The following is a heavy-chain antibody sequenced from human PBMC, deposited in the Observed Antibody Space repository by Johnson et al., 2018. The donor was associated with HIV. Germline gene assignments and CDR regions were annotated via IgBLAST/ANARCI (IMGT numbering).Heavy chain of an antibody. CDR1: GFTFADYY. CDR3: ARGMWIPEIDAIDI. D-gene: IGHD5-18*01. CDR2: ISSSGSTI. V-gene: IGHV3-11*04. J-gene: IGHJ3*02. Sequence: QVQLVESGGGLVKPGGSLRLSCAASGFTFADYYMSWIRQAPGKGLEWVSYISSSGSTIYYADSVKGRFTVSRDNAKNSLYLQMNSLRAEDTAMYYCARGMWIPEIDAIDIWGQGTMVTVSS.